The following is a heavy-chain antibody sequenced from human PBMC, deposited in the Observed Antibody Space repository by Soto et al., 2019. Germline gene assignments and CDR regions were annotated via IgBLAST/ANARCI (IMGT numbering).Heavy chain of an antibody. D-gene: IGHD3-9*01. J-gene: IGHJ4*02. CDR3: AASRRYFDWLPPEPFDY. Sequence: GESLKISCAASGFTFSSYSMNWVRQAPGKGLEWVSYISSSSSTIYYADSVKGRFTISRDNAKNSLYLQMNSLRDEDTAVYYCAASRRYFDWLPPEPFDYWGQGTLVTVSS. CDR1: GFTFSSYS. V-gene: IGHV3-48*02. CDR2: ISSSSSTI.